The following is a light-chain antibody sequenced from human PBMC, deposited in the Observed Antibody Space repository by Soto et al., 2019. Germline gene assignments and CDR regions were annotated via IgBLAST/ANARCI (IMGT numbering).Light chain of an antibody. CDR1: QTVTSSH. Sequence: EIVLTQSPGTLSLSPGERATLSCRASQTVTSSHLGWYQQKPGQAPRLLIYDASSRATGIPDRFSGSGSGTDFTLTISRLEPEDFAIDYCQHYTTFGQGTKLEIQ. J-gene: IGKJ2*01. CDR2: DAS. CDR3: QHYTT. V-gene: IGKV3-20*01.